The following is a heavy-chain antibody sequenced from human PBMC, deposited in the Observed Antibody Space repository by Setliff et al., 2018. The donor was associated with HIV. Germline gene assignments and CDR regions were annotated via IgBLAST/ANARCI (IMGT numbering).Heavy chain of an antibody. CDR1: RFTFSTYA. J-gene: IGHJ3*02. CDR3: AKDSGYEGDHYFDYWGMTNAAFNI. CDR2: ISYDGSNK. V-gene: IGHV3-30*10. D-gene: IGHD5-12*01. Sequence: GGSLRLSCAASRFTFSTYAMHWVRQAPGKGLEWVAIISYDGSNKYYTDSVKGRFTISRDHSKNTLYLQMNSLRAEDTAVYYCAKDSGYEGDHYFDYWGMTNAAFNIWGPGTMVTVSS.